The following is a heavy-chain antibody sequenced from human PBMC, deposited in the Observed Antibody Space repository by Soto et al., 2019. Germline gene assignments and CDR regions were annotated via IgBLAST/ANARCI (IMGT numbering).Heavy chain of an antibody. CDR3: ARVMYYYDSSGYWNWFDP. Sequence: LEWIGYIYYSGSTYYNPSLKSRVTISVDTSKNQFSLKLSSVTAADTAVYYCARVMYYYDSSGYWNWFDPWGQGTLVTVSS. CDR2: IYYSGST. J-gene: IGHJ5*02. D-gene: IGHD3-22*01. V-gene: IGHV4-30-4*01.